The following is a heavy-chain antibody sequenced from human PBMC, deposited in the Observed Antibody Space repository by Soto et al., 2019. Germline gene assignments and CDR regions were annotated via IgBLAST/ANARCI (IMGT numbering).Heavy chain of an antibody. CDR1: GGAINTNNYY. J-gene: IGHJ4*02. D-gene: IGHD2-8*01. CDR3: ARLVGVSPVANV. CDR2: VFYDGTT. Sequence: QLQLQESGPGPVKPSWTLSLTCTVSGGAINTNNYYWGWVRQPPGKGLEWIGSVFYDGTTYYSPYLKSRVTISLATSRTQFSLKLNSVTAAYTAVYSCARLVGVSPVANVWGQGTLVTVSS. V-gene: IGHV4-39*01.